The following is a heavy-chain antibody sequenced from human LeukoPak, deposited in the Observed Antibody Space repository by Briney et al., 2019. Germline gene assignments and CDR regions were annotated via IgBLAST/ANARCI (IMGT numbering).Heavy chain of an antibody. J-gene: IGHJ4*02. CDR3: AREYCGGDCSVDRNYFGY. V-gene: IGHV1-69*04. CDR1: GGTFSSYT. CDR2: IIPILGIA. Sequence: ASVKVSCKASGGTFSSYTISWVRQAPGQGLEWMGRIIPILGIANYAQKFQGRVTITADKSTSTAYMELSSLRSEDTAVYYCAREYCGGDCSVDRNYFGYWGQGTLVTVSS. D-gene: IGHD2-21*02.